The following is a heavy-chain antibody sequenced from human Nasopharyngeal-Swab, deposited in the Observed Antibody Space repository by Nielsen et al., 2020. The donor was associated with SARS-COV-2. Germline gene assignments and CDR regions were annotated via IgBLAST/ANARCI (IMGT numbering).Heavy chain of an antibody. Sequence: SETLSLTCAVYGGSFSGYYWSWIRQPPGKGLEWIGEINHSGSTNYNPSLKSRVTISVDTSKNQFSLKLSSVTAADTAVYYCARGRLRYFDWLPRGGYWFDPWGQGTLVPVSS. CDR1: GGSFSGYY. V-gene: IGHV4-34*01. CDR3: ARGRLRYFDWLPRGGYWFDP. D-gene: IGHD3-9*01. J-gene: IGHJ5*02. CDR2: INHSGST.